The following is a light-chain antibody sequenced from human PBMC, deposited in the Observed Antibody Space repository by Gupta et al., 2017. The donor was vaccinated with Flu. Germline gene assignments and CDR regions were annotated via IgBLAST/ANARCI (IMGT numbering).Light chain of an antibody. CDR2: LDDDGSN. V-gene: IGLV4-69*01. Sequence: QLVLTPSPSASASLGASVKLTCTLSSGHSSYAIAWHQQQPAKGPRYLMKLDDDGSNIKGDGIPDRFSGSSSGAERYLIISSLQAEDEDDYYCQTWDTGTRVFGGGTKLTVL. CDR3: QTWDTGTRV. J-gene: IGLJ3*02. CDR1: SGHSSYA.